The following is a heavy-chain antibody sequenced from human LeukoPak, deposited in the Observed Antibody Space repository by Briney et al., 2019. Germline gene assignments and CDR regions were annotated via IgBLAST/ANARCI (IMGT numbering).Heavy chain of an antibody. D-gene: IGHD5-18*01. Sequence: ASVKVSCKASGYTFTGYYMHWVRQAPGQGLEWMGWINPNSGGTNYAQKFQDRVTMTRDTYINTAYMELSRLRSDDTAVYYYAKDIWGYSYRRAPFDYWGQGTLVTVSS. V-gene: IGHV1-2*02. J-gene: IGHJ4*02. CDR3: AKDIWGYSYRRAPFDY. CDR1: GYTFTGYY. CDR2: INPNSGGT.